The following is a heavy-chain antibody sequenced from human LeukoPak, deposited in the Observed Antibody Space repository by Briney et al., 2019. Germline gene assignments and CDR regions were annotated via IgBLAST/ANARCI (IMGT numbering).Heavy chain of an antibody. CDR1: GFRFSSYN. CDR2: ISSSSGFI. CDR3: ARDGTNSRDY. Sequence: LGGSLRLSCAASGFRFSSYNMNWVRQAPGKGLEWVSSISSSSGFIYYADSVKGRITISRDNAKNSLYLQMNSLRGEDTAVYYCARDGTNSRDYWGQGTLVTVSS. V-gene: IGHV3-21*01. D-gene: IGHD2/OR15-2a*01. J-gene: IGHJ4*02.